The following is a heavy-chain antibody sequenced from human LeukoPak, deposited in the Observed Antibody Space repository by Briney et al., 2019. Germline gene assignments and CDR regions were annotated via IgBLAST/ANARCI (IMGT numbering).Heavy chain of an antibody. Sequence: GGSLRLSCAASGFTFSSYAMHWVRQAPGKGLEWVAVISYDGSNKYYADPVKGRFTISRDNSKNTLYLQMNSLRAEDTAVYYCAREVLYYDFWSGFQFDPWGQGTLVTVSS. CDR3: AREVLYYDFWSGFQFDP. V-gene: IGHV3-30*04. CDR2: ISYDGSNK. D-gene: IGHD3-3*01. J-gene: IGHJ5*02. CDR1: GFTFSSYA.